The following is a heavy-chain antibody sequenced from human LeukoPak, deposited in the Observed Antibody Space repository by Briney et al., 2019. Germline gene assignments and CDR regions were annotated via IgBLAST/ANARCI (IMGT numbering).Heavy chain of an antibody. J-gene: IGHJ4*02. V-gene: IGHV4-38-2*02. CDR3: ARDRGSYRFDY. CDR1: GYSITSGYY. Sequence: PSETLSLTCTVSGYSITSGYYWGWIRQPPGKGLEWIGSIYYSGSTYYSPSLKSRATISVDTSENQFSLKLNSVTAADTAVYYCARDRGSYRFDYWGQGTLVTVSS. CDR2: IYYSGST. D-gene: IGHD1-26*01.